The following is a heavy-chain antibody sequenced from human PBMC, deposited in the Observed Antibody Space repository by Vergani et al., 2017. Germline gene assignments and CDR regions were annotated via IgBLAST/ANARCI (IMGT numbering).Heavy chain of an antibody. J-gene: IGHJ6*04. CDR3: AENHYSSRARHYYAMDV. CDR2: ISPGASTV. V-gene: IGHV3-11*04. Sequence: LEESGGGSVKPGGSLRLSCAASGFKFSDHYMSWVRQAPGKGLEWVSHISPGASTVSYTDSVTGRFTVYRDNDNNSLTLNMTSLRDEDTAVYYGAENHYSSRARHYYAMDVWGGETTVTVSS. D-gene: IGHD2/OR15-2a*01. CDR1: GFKFSDHY.